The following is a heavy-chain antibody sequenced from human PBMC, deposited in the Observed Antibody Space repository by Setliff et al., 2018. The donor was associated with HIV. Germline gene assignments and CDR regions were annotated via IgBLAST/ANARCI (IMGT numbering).Heavy chain of an antibody. CDR2: LYISGKR. CDR1: GFNVSNNY. V-gene: IGHV3-53*01. Sequence: GGSLRLSCAPSGFNVSNNYMTWVRQAPGKGLEWVSILYISGKRSYVDSVKGRFTISRDNYNTLHLQMNSLRAEDTAVHYCARVRHYYDSGVFYGMDVWGQGTTVTVSS. CDR3: ARVRHYYDSGVFYGMDV. D-gene: IGHD3-10*01. J-gene: IGHJ6*02.